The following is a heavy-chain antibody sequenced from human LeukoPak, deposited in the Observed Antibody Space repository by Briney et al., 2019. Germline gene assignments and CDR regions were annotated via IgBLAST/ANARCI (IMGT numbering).Heavy chain of an antibody. Sequence: SEILSLTCTVSGGSISSYYWSWIRQPPGKGLEWIGYIYYSGSTNYNPSLKSRVTISVDTSKNQFSLKLSSVTAADTAVYYCARMYSSSWYGRSNYFDYWGQGTLVTVSS. CDR2: IYYSGST. D-gene: IGHD6-13*01. V-gene: IGHV4-59*08. CDR1: GGSISSYY. CDR3: ARMYSSSWYGRSNYFDY. J-gene: IGHJ4*02.